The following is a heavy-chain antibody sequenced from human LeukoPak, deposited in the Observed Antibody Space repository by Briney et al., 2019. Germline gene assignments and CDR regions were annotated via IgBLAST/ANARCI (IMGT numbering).Heavy chain of an antibody. CDR1: GFTFTTYW. D-gene: IGHD6-6*01. CDR3: ARRFGKELVHRYGMDV. Sequence: PGGSLRLSCAASGFTFTTYWMHWVRQAPGKGLVWVSHINSDGSITSYADSVKGRFTISRDNAKNTLYLQMNSLRAEDTAVYYCARRFGKELVHRYGMDVWGQGTTVTVSS. V-gene: IGHV3-74*01. J-gene: IGHJ6*02. CDR2: INSDGSIT.